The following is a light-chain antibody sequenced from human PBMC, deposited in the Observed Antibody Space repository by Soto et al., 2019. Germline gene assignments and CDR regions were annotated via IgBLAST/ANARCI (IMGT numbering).Light chain of an antibody. Sequence: DTQLTQSPPFLSASVGDRVTITCRASQGISSYLAWYQQKPGKAPKLLIYAASTLQSGVPSRFSGSGSGTEFTLTISSLQPDDFATYYCQQYNSYSWTFGQGTKVDIK. CDR1: QGISSY. CDR2: AAS. J-gene: IGKJ1*01. V-gene: IGKV1-9*01. CDR3: QQYNSYSWT.